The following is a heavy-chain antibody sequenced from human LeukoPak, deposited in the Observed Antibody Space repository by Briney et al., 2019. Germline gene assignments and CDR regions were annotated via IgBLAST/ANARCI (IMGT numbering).Heavy chain of an antibody. Sequence: GGSLRLSCAASGFTFSSYWMSWVRQAPGKGLEWVANIKEDGSEKYYVDSVKGRFTISRDNAKNSLSLQMNSLRAEDTAVYYCARDMNIAVAGADYWGQGTLVTGSS. CDR1: GFTFSSYW. CDR3: ARDMNIAVAGADY. V-gene: IGHV3-7*01. CDR2: IKEDGSEK. D-gene: IGHD6-19*01. J-gene: IGHJ4*02.